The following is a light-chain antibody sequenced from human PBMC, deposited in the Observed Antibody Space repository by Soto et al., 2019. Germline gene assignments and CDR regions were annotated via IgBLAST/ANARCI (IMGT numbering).Light chain of an antibody. CDR2: KAS. CDR1: QSISSW. V-gene: IGKV1-5*03. CDR3: KQYNTYPWT. Sequence: DIQMTQSPSTLSASVGDRVTITCRASQSISSWLAWYQQKPGKAPKLLIYKASSLQSGVPSRFSGSGSGTEFTITIRSLQPDDFATYYCKQYNTYPWTFGQGTQVEIK. J-gene: IGKJ1*01.